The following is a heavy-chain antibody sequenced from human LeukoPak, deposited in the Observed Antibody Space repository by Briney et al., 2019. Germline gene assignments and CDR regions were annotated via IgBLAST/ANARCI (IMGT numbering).Heavy chain of an antibody. CDR1: GFTFSSYI. CDR3: ARVGVVVAAIV. Sequence: GGSLRLSCAASGFTFSSYIMHWVRQAPGEGLEWVAAISYDGRNKYYADSVKGRFTISRDNSKNTLYLQMNSLRAADTAVYYCARVGVVVAAIVWGQGTLVTVSS. V-gene: IGHV3-30*04. J-gene: IGHJ4*02. D-gene: IGHD2-15*01. CDR2: ISYDGRNK.